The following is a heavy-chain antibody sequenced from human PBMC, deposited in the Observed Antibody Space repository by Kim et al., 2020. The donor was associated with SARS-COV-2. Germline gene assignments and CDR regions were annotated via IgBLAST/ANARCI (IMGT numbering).Heavy chain of an antibody. J-gene: IGHJ4*02. CDR1: GGPMSKSDW. CDR2: INHSGSP. Sequence: SETLSLTCVVSGGPMSKSDWWSWVRQPPGKGLEWVGEINHSGSPNYNPSLKSRVTISIDMSKNQFSLRLTSVTAADTAVYYCARDPPYQELVLEWGQGALVTVSS. D-gene: IGHD1-7*01. CDR3: ARDPPYQELVLE. V-gene: IGHV4-4*02.